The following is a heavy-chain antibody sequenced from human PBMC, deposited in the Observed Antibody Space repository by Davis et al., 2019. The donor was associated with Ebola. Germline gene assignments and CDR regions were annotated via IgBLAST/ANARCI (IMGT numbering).Heavy chain of an antibody. V-gene: IGHV4-59*08. D-gene: IGHD3-10*01. J-gene: IGHJ4*02. CDR2: IYYSGST. Sequence: SETLSLTCTVSGGSISGYYWSWIRQPPGKGLEWIGYIYYSGSTYYNPSLKSRVTISVDTSKNQFSLKLSSVTAADTAVYYCARADTYYYGSGSYYNRLYYFDYWGQGTLVTVSS. CDR3: ARADTYYYGSGSYYNRLYYFDY. CDR1: GGSISGYY.